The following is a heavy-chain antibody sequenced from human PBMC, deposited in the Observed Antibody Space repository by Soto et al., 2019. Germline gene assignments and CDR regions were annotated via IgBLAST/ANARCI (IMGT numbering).Heavy chain of an antibody. V-gene: IGHV6-1*01. CDR2: TYYKSKWNN. J-gene: IGHJ6*02. CDR1: GDSVSSNSAA. CDR3: TGITWFRGMDV. Sequence: SQTISLTCALSGDSVSSNSAAWIGIRQALVRGLAWVGRTYYKSKWNNDYAISVKSRITINPDTSKNQFSLHLYSVTPEDTAVYYCTGITWFRGMDVWGQGTPVTVSS. D-gene: IGHD3-10*01.